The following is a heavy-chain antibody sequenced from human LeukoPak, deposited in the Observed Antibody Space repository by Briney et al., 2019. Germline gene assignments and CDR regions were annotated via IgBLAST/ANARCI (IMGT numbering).Heavy chain of an antibody. Sequence: ASAKVSCKASGYTFTGYYMHWVRQAPGQGLEWMGWINPNSGGTNYAQKFQGRVTMTRDTSISTAYMELSRLRSDDTAVYYCARQYCTSTTCYHREFDLWGQGTLVTVSS. D-gene: IGHD2-2*01. CDR3: ARQYCTSTTCYHREFDL. V-gene: IGHV1-2*02. J-gene: IGHJ4*02. CDR2: INPNSGGT. CDR1: GYTFTGYY.